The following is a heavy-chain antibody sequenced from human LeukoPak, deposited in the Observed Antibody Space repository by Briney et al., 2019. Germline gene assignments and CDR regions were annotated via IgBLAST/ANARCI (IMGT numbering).Heavy chain of an antibody. CDR1: GFTFRTYS. Sequence: GGSLRLSCAASGFTFRTYSMNWVRQAPGKGLEWVSSISTTSSYFYYADSVRGRFTISRDNAKNALFLQMISLRAEDTAVYYCARVGPPSYAVDVWGQGTTVTVSS. V-gene: IGHV3-21*01. D-gene: IGHD3-16*01. CDR2: ISTTSSYF. CDR3: ARVGPPSYAVDV. J-gene: IGHJ6*02.